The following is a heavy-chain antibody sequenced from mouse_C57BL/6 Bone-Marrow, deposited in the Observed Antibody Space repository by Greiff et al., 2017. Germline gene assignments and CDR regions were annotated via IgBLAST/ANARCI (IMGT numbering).Heavy chain of an antibody. J-gene: IGHJ1*03. CDR2: IYPGSGST. CDR3: TRPYYSNYWYFDV. V-gene: IGHV1-55*01. D-gene: IGHD2-5*01. CDR1: GYTFTSYW. Sequence: QVQLQQSGAELVKPGASVKMSCKASGYTFTSYWITWVKQRPGQGLEWIGDIYPGSGSTNYNEKFKSKATLTVDTSASTAYMQLSSLTSEDSSVYYCTRPYYSNYWYFDVWCTGTTVTVSS.